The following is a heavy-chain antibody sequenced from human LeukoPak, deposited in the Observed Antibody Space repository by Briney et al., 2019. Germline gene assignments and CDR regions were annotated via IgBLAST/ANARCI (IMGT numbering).Heavy chain of an antibody. CDR1: GYTFTDYY. CDR3: ARGAAAGAGKYYGMDA. Sequence: ASVKVSCEASGYTFTDYYMHWVRQAPGQGLDWVGWINPTSGATNYAQKFQGRVTMTRDTSNNTSYMELSRLRSDDTAVYYCARGAAAGAGKYYGMDAWGQGTTVAVSS. J-gene: IGHJ6*02. D-gene: IGHD6-13*01. CDR2: INPTSGAT. V-gene: IGHV1-2*02.